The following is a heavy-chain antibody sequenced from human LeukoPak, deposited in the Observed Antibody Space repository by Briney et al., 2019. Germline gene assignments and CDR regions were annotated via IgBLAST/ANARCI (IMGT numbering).Heavy chain of an antibody. D-gene: IGHD3-10*01. CDR1: GGSISSGSYY. Sequence: SETLSLTCTVSGGSISSGSYYWSWIRQPAGKGLEWIGRIYTSGSTNYNPSLKSRVTISVDTSKNQFSLKLSSVTAADTAVYYCARTPNRGGFDYWGQGTLVTVSS. CDR2: IYTSGST. J-gene: IGHJ4*02. V-gene: IGHV4-61*02. CDR3: ARTPNRGGFDY.